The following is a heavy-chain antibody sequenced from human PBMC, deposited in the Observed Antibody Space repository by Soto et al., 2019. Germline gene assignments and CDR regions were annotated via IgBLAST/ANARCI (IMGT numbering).Heavy chain of an antibody. CDR3: AADGDSGYEYY. CDR2: IVVGSGNT. D-gene: IGHD5-12*01. J-gene: IGHJ4*02. V-gene: IGHV1-58*01. CDR1: GFTFTSSA. Sequence: QMQLVQSGPEVKKPGTSVKVSCKASGFTFTSSAVQWVRQARGQRLEWIGWIVVGSGNTNYAQKFQERVTITRDMSTSTAYMELSSQRSEDTAVYYCAADGDSGYEYYWGQGTLVTVSS.